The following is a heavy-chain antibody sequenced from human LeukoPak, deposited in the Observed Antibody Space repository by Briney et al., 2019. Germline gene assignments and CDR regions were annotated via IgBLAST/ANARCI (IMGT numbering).Heavy chain of an antibody. CDR2: ISSSGSTI. V-gene: IGHV3-11*01. Sequence: PGGSLRLSCAASGFTFSDYYMSWIRQAPGEGLEWVSYISSSGSTIYYADSVKGRFTISRDNAKTSLYLQMNSLRTEDTALYYCAKDRGGPSLGATVLDDWGQGTLVTVSS. CDR1: GFTFSDYY. CDR3: AKDRGGPSLGATVLDD. J-gene: IGHJ4*02. D-gene: IGHD3-10*01.